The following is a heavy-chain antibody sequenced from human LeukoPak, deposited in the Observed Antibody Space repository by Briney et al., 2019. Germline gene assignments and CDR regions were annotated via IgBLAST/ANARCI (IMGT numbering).Heavy chain of an antibody. D-gene: IGHD5-12*01. Sequence: ASVKVSCKASGYSFTDYYIHWVRQAPGQGLEWMGWINPNSGGTNYAQKFQGRVTMTRDTSISTAYMELSRLRSDDTAVYYCARVMRYSGYGPLGYWGQGTLVTVSS. V-gene: IGHV1-2*02. J-gene: IGHJ4*02. CDR3: ARVMRYSGYGPLGY. CDR2: INPNSGGT. CDR1: GYSFTDYY.